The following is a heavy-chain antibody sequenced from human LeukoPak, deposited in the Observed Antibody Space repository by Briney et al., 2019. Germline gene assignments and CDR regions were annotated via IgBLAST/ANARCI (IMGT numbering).Heavy chain of an antibody. V-gene: IGHV1-2*02. J-gene: IGHJ4*02. D-gene: IGHD2-2*01. CDR1: GYTFTSYG. Sequence: ASVKVSCKASGYTFTSYGISWVRQAPGQGLEWMGCIYPSTGDIKYAQKFQGRVTLTRDTSVSTVYMDLSRLTSDDTAIYYCAREGGSWYAPLAIDYWGQGTLVTVSS. CDR3: AREGGSWYAPLAIDY. CDR2: IYPSTGDI.